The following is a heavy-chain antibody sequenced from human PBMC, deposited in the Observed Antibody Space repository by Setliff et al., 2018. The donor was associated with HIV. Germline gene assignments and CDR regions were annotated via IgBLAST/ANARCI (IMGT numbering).Heavy chain of an antibody. J-gene: IGHJ3*02. CDR1: GYTFTSYY. CDR3: ARRGGYSYATDAFDI. Sequence: ASVKFSCKASGYTFTSYYMHWVRQAPGQGLEWMGIINPSGGSASYAQKFQGRVTMTRDTSTSTVYMELSSLRSEDTAVYYCARRGGYSYATDAFDIWGQGTMVTVSS. D-gene: IGHD5-18*01. CDR2: INPSGGSA. V-gene: IGHV1-46*01.